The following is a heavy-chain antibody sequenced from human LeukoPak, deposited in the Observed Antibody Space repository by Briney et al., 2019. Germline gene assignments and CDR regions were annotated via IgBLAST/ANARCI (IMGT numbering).Heavy chain of an antibody. CDR2: ISSRGSSM. CDR3: ARETDYAFDI. CDR1: GFTIGDYF. V-gene: IGHV3-11*04. J-gene: IGHJ3*02. Sequence: PGRSLRLSCAASGFTIGDYFMTWIRQAPGRGLEWVSYISSRGSSMYYAVSVKGRFTISRDNAKNSLFLQMSSLRAEDTAVYYCARETDYAFDIWGQGTMVTVSS. D-gene: IGHD3/OR15-3a*01.